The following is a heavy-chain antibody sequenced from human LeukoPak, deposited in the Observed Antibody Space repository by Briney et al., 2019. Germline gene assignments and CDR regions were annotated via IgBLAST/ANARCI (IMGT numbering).Heavy chain of an antibody. Sequence: GGSLRLSCAASGFTFSSYAMTWVRQAPRKGLEWVSGISGSGGSTYYADSVKGRFTTSRDNSRNTLYLQMNSLRAEDTAIYYCAKDGDLYSSGWYGDIWGQGTMVTVSS. J-gene: IGHJ3*02. D-gene: IGHD6-19*01. CDR1: GFTFSSYA. CDR3: AKDGDLYSSGWYGDI. CDR2: ISGSGGST. V-gene: IGHV3-23*01.